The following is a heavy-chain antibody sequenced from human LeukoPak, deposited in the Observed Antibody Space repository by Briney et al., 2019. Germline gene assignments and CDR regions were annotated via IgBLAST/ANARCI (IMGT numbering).Heavy chain of an antibody. CDR3: ARGKYYFDY. Sequence: SETLSLTCTVSGGSISSGSYYWSWIRQPAGKGLEWIGRIYTSGSTNYNPSLKSRVTISVDTSKNQFSLKLSPVTAADTAVYYCARGKYYFDYWGQGTLVTVSS. J-gene: IGHJ4*02. CDR2: IYTSGST. CDR1: GGSISSGSYY. V-gene: IGHV4-61*02.